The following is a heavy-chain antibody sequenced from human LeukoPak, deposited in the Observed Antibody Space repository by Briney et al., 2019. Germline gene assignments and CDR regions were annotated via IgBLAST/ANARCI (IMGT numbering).Heavy chain of an antibody. D-gene: IGHD3-10*01. CDR3: ARPRAYYGSGSYYKHDAFDI. V-gene: IGHV4-59*12. J-gene: IGHJ3*02. CDR1: GGSISSYY. Sequence: PSETLSLTCTVSGGSISSYYWSWIRQPPGKGLEWIGYIYYSGSTNYNPSLKSRVTISVDTSKNQFSLKLSSVTAADTAVYYCARPRAYYGSGSYYKHDAFDIWGQGTMVTVSS. CDR2: IYYSGST.